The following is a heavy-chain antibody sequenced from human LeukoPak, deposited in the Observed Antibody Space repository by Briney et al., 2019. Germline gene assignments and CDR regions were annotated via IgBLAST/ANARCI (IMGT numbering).Heavy chain of an antibody. Sequence: AGGSLRLSCAASGFTFSSYWMSWVRQAPGKGLEWVANIKQDGSEKYYVDSVKGRFTISRDNAKNSLYLQMNSLRAEDTAVYYCARAGTRHDGHNWFDPRGQGTLVTVYS. CDR3: ARAGTRHDGHNWFDP. CDR2: IKQDGSEK. J-gene: IGHJ5*02. V-gene: IGHV3-7*03. CDR1: GFTFSSYW. D-gene: IGHD1-1*01.